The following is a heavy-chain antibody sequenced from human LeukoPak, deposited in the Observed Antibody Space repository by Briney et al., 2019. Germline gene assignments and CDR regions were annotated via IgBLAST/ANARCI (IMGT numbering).Heavy chain of an antibody. J-gene: IGHJ1*01. D-gene: IGHD3-16*01. CDR1: GGSISSSSYY. CDR2: IYYSGST. CDR3: ARQGALRYFQH. Sequence: PSETLSLTCTVSGGSISSSSYYWGWIRQPPGKGLEWIGSIYYSGSTYYNPSLKSRVTISVDTSKNQFSLKLSSVTAADTAVYYCARQGALRYFQHWGQGTLVTVSS. V-gene: IGHV4-39*01.